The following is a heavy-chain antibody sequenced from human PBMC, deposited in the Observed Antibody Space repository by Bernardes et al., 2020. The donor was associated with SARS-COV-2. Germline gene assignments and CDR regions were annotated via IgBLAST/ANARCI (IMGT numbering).Heavy chain of an antibody. D-gene: IGHD2-2*01. J-gene: IGHJ5*02. CDR3: ARVRGAAGGSSTSLNWFDP. V-gene: IGHV1-8*01. Sequence: ASVKVSCKASGYTFTSYDINWVRQATGQGLEWMGWMTPNSGNTGYAQKFQGRVTMTRNTSISTAYMELSSLRSEDTAVYYCARVRGAAGGSSTSLNWFDPWGQGILVTGSS. CDR1: GYTFTSYD. CDR2: MTPNSGNT.